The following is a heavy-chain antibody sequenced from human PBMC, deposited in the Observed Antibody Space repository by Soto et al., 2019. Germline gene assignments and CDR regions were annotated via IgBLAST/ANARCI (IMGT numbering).Heavy chain of an antibody. CDR3: TKGGYDLIYYFGMDG. J-gene: IGHJ6*02. CDR2: ISSDGDTI. D-gene: IGHD5-12*01. CDR1: GFTFHEYA. Sequence: EVQLIESGGGWVQPGTSLRVSCAASGFTFHEYAMHWVRQAPGKGLEWVSGISSDGDTIAYADSVQGRFTVFRYNAKNSLYLKMNSLRAEDTALYYCTKGGYDLIYYFGMDGWGQGTTVTVSS. V-gene: IGHV3-9*01.